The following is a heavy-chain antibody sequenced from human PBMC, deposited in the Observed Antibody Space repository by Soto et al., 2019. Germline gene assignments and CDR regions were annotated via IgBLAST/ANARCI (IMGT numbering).Heavy chain of an antibody. CDR1: GGSISSSF. J-gene: IGHJ6*02. CDR2: ISYSGST. V-gene: IGHV4-59*01. D-gene: IGHD5-18*01. Sequence: SETLSLTCSVSGGSISSSFWSWIRHPPGKELEWIGYISYSGSTTYNPSLKSRITLSVDTSKNQFSLRVASVTAADTAVYYCARGHRAMEYYYYYGMDVWGQGTTVTVSS. CDR3: ARGHRAMEYYYYYGMDV.